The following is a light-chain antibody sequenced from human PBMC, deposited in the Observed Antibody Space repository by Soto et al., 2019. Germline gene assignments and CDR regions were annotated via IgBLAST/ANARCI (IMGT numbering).Light chain of an antibody. CDR1: QSVNDF. Sequence: EIVLTQSPATLSLSPWERATLSCRASQSVNDFLAWYQQRPGQAPRLLIYDASKRATGIPARFSGSGFGTDYTLTISRLEPEDFAAYYCQQRYMWRTFGQGTKVDIK. CDR2: DAS. CDR3: QQRYMWRT. V-gene: IGKV3-11*01. J-gene: IGKJ1*01.